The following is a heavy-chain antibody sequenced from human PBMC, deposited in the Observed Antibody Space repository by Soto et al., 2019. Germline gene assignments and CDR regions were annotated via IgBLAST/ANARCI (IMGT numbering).Heavy chain of an antibody. Sequence: VRLVQSGPEVKKPGASVIVSCKASGYTFTNYFIHWVRQAPGQGLEWVAIINPSDGDTNYAQNMQGRVTLTQDTSRSTAHMDLSSTRYEATAVYYCARVRHSVRSSVGILAGPAPLAFWGQGTLVTVSS. J-gene: IGHJ4*02. CDR2: INPSDGDT. CDR3: ARVRHSVRSSVGILAGPAPLAF. D-gene: IGHD3-9*01. V-gene: IGHV1-46*04. CDR1: GYTFTNYF.